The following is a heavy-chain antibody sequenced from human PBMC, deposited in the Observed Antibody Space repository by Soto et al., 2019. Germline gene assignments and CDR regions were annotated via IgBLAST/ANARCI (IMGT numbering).Heavy chain of an antibody. CDR3: AKALYYYDSSGPDAFDI. CDR2: ISYDGSNK. D-gene: IGHD3-22*01. J-gene: IGHJ3*02. Sequence: QTGGSLRLSCAASGFTFSSYGMHWVRQAPGKGLEWVAVISYDGSNKYYADSVKGRFTISRDNSKNTLYLQMNSLRAEDTAVYYCAKALYYYDSSGPDAFDIWGQGTMVTVSS. CDR1: GFTFSSYG. V-gene: IGHV3-30*18.